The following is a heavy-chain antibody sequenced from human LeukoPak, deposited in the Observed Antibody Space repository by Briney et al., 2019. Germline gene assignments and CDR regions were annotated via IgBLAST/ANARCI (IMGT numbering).Heavy chain of an antibody. D-gene: IGHD1-1*01. V-gene: IGHV3-7*01. CDR2: IKQDGSEK. J-gene: IGHJ5*02. CDR3: AGLSRWKFDP. Sequence: GGSLRLSCVASRFSFTSYWMSWVRQAPGKGLEWVANIKQDGSEKYYVDSVKGRFTISRDNAKNSLFLQMNSLRADDTAVHYCAGLSRWKFDPWGQGTLVTVSS. CDR1: RFSFTSYW.